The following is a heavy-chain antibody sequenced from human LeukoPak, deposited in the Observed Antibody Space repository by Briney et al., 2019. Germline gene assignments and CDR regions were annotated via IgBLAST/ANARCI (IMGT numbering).Heavy chain of an antibody. Sequence: PGGSLRLSCAASGFTFDDYGMSWVRHAPGKGLEWVSGINWNGGSTGYADSVKGRFTISRDNAKNSLYLQMNSLRAEDTALSYCARAWDCSSTSCSFDYWGQGTLVTVSS. CDR1: GFTFDDYG. CDR2: INWNGGST. CDR3: ARAWDCSSTSCSFDY. D-gene: IGHD2-2*01. V-gene: IGHV3-20*04. J-gene: IGHJ4*02.